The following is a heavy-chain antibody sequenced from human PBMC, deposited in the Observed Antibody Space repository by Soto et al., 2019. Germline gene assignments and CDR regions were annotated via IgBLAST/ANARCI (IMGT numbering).Heavy chain of an antibody. CDR3: AREYTAWPLAYGLDV. V-gene: IGHV3-21*01. CDR2: ISSRSDI. Sequence: SLRLSCVGSGFTFSTYSIDWVRQAPGKGLEWVSSISSRSDIYYADSVKGRFTISRDNAKNSVSLQMNSLRAEDTAVYYCAREYTAWPLAYGLDVWGQGTTVTVSS. D-gene: IGHD2-2*02. CDR1: GFTFSTYS. J-gene: IGHJ6*02.